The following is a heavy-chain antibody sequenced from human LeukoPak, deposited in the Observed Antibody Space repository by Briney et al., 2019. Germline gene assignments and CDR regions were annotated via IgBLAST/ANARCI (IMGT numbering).Heavy chain of an antibody. V-gene: IGHV3-30*04. CDR2: ISYDGSNK. Sequence: GRSLRLSCAASGFTFSSYAMHWVRQAPGKGLEWVAVISYDGSNKYYADSVKGRFTISRDNTKNTLYLQMNSLRAEDTAVYYCARELYYYDSSGLFDYWGQGTLVTVSS. CDR1: GFTFSSYA. D-gene: IGHD3-22*01. CDR3: ARELYYYDSSGLFDY. J-gene: IGHJ4*02.